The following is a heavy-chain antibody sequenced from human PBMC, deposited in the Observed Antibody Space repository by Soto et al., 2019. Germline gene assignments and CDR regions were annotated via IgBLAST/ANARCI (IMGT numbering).Heavy chain of an antibody. D-gene: IGHD1-26*01. Sequence: GGSLRLSCAASGFTFRAYLMSWVRQAPGKGLDWVAVIWYDGSNKYYAESVKGRFTISRDNSKNTLYVQMNSLTVEDTAVYYCARAQYTGSYFDACDVWGQGTMVTVSS. CDR2: IWYDGSNK. J-gene: IGHJ3*01. CDR3: ARAQYTGSYFDACDV. V-gene: IGHV3-33*08. CDR1: GFTFRAYL.